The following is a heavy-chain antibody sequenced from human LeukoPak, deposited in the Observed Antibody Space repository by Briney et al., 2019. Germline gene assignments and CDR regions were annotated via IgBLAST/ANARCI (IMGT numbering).Heavy chain of an antibody. J-gene: IGHJ4*02. CDR3: ARDAGNYDSGTSRFDY. Sequence: GGSLRLSCAGSGFMFSNHAMSWVRQAPGKGLEWVSGISTRGGGIYYADSVKGRFTISRDNSKNTPYLQMNSLRAEDTALYYCARDAGNYDSGTSRFDYWGQGTLVTVSS. D-gene: IGHD3-10*01. CDR1: GFMFSNHA. CDR2: ISTRGGGI. V-gene: IGHV3-23*01.